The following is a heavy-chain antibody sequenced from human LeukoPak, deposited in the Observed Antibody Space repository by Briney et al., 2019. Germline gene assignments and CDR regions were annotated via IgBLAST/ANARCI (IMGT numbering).Heavy chain of an antibody. J-gene: IGHJ4*02. CDR1: GFTFSSYA. CDR3: ARATRYDSSVYYFDY. V-gene: IGHV3-30*14. CDR2: ISYDGSNK. Sequence: GRSLRLSCAASGFTFSSYAMHWVRQAPGKGLEWVAVISYDGSNKYYADSVKGRFTISRGNSKNTLYLQMNGLRAEDTAVYYCARATRYDSSVYYFDYWGQGTLVTVSS. D-gene: IGHD3-22*01.